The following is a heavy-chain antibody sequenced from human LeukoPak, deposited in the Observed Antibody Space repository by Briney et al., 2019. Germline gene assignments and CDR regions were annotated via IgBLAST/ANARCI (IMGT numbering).Heavy chain of an antibody. J-gene: IGHJ3*02. D-gene: IGHD3-10*01. Sequence: GRSLRLSCAASGFTFSSYAMHWVRQAPGKGLEWVAVISYDGSNKYYADSVKGRFTISRDNSKNTLYLQMNSLRAEDTAVYYCAKRFSPPGVAFDIWGQGTMVTVSS. CDR2: ISYDGSNK. V-gene: IGHV3-30-3*02. CDR1: GFTFSSYA. CDR3: AKRFSPPGVAFDI.